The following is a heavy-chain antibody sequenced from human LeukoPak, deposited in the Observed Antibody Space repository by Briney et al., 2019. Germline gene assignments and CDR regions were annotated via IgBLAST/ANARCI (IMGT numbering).Heavy chain of an antibody. J-gene: IGHJ4*02. V-gene: IGHV4-39*01. CDR3: ARIVLLWFGESDY. D-gene: IGHD3-10*01. Sequence: SETLSLTCTVSGGSISSSSYYWGWIRQPPGKGLEWIGSIYYSGSTSYNPSLKSRVTISVDTSKNQFSLKLSSVTAADTAVYYCARIVLLWFGESDYWGQGTLVTVSS. CDR1: GGSISSSSYY. CDR2: IYYSGST.